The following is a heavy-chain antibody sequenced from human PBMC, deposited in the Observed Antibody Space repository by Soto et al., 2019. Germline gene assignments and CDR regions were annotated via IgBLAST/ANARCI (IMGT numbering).Heavy chain of an antibody. V-gene: IGHV2-5*02. CDR1: GFSLSTSGVG. Sequence: GSGPTMLNPTQTRTLTCTFSGFSLSTSGVGVGWIRQPPGKALEWLALIYWDDDKRYSPSLKSRLTITKDTSKNQVVLTMTNMDPVDTATYYCARTRAQDLPIYWGQGTLVTVSS. J-gene: IGHJ4*02. CDR2: IYWDDDK. CDR3: ARTRAQDLPIY.